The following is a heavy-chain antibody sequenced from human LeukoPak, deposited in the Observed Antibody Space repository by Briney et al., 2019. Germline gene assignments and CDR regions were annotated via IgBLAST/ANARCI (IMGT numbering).Heavy chain of an antibody. J-gene: IGHJ1*01. V-gene: IGHV3-30*04. CDR1: GFTFSGYT. Sequence: GGTLRLSCAASGFTFSGYTMHWVRQAPGKGLEWVAFISSDGRYKSHADSVKGRCTISRDNSKNTLYLQMNSLRPEDTAVYYCARARSIVGVSPFQHWGQGTLVTVSS. CDR2: ISSDGRYK. CDR3: ARARSIVGVSPFQH. D-gene: IGHD1-26*01.